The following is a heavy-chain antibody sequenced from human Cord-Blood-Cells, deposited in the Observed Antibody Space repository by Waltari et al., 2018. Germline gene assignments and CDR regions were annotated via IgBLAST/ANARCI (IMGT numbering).Heavy chain of an antibody. V-gene: IGHV3-11*01. J-gene: IGHJ6*02. CDR2: ISSSGSTI. CDR1: GCTFSDYY. Sequence: SGCTFSDYYMSWIRQAPGTGLEWVSYISSSGSTIYYADSVKGRFTISRDNAKNSLYLQMNSLRAEDTAVYYCARGADYGETYYYYGMDVWGQGTTVTVSS. CDR3: ARGADYGETYYYYGMDV. D-gene: IGHD4-17*01.